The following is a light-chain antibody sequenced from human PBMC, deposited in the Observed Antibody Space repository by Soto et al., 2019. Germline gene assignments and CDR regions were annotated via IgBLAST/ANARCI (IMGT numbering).Light chain of an antibody. J-gene: IGKJ1*01. V-gene: IGKV1-5*03. Sequence: DIQMTQSPSTLSASVGDRVTITGRASQSISSWLAWYQQKPGQAPKLLIYKASSLESGVPSRFSGSGSGTEFTLTISSLQPDDFATYYCQQYNSYGTFGQGTKVEIK. CDR3: QQYNSYGT. CDR1: QSISSW. CDR2: KAS.